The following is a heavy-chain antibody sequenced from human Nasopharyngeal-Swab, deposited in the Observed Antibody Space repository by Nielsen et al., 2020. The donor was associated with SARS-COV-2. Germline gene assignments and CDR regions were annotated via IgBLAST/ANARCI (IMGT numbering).Heavy chain of an antibody. Sequence: SETLSLTCTVSSGSISSGSYYWSWIRQPAGKGLEWIGRIYTSGSTNYNPSLKSRVTISVDTSKNQFSLKLSSVTAADTAVYYCARSRGYSYGFSNWGQGTLVTVSS. CDR2: IYTSGST. J-gene: IGHJ4*02. D-gene: IGHD5-18*01. CDR3: ARSRGYSYGFSN. CDR1: SGSISSGSYY. V-gene: IGHV4-61*02.